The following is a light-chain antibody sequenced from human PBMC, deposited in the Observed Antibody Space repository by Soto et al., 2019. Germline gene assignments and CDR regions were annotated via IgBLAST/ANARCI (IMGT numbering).Light chain of an antibody. CDR2: RAS. CDR1: QSIDSW. Sequence: DIQMTQSPSTLSASVGDRVTITCRASQSIDSWLAWYQQKPGKAPKLLIYRASSLESGVPSRFSGRGSGTEFTLTISSLQPDDFATYYCQQYKTYMYTFAQGTKLEIK. J-gene: IGKJ2*01. V-gene: IGKV1-5*03. CDR3: QQYKTYMYT.